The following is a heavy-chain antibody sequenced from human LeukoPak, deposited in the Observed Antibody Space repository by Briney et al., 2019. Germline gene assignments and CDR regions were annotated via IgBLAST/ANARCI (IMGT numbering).Heavy chain of an antibody. V-gene: IGHV3-30*18. J-gene: IGHJ6*02. Sequence: PGGSLRLSCAASGFIFSTFGMHWVRQAPGKGLEWVAVISHDGSNQFYADSVKGRFTISRDNSRNTLYMQMNSLRAEDTAVYYCAKVVVGATPYYYGMDVWGQGTTVTVSS. CDR3: AKVVVGATPYYYGMDV. CDR2: ISHDGSNQ. D-gene: IGHD1-26*01. CDR1: GFIFSTFG.